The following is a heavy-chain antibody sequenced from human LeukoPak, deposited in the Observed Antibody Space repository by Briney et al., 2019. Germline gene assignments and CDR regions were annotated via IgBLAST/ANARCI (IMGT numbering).Heavy chain of an antibody. CDR3: ARVWGYRNGFDY. J-gene: IGHJ4*02. D-gene: IGHD5-12*01. V-gene: IGHV3-48*02. CDR1: GFTFSSYS. CDR2: ISSSSGTI. Sequence: GGSLRLSCAASGFTFSSYSMNWVRQAPAKGLEWVSYISSSSGTIYYADSVKGRFTISRDNAKNSLYLQMNSLRDEDTAVYYCARVWGYRNGFDYWGQGTLVTVSS.